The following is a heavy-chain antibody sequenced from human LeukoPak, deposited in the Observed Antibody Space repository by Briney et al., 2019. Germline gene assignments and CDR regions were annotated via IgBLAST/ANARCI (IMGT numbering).Heavy chain of an antibody. D-gene: IGHD6-13*01. Sequence: SETLSLTCAVYGGSFSGYYWSWIRQPPGKGLEWIGSIYHAGYTYYNPSLKSRVTLSLDTSNNQVSLRLSSVTAADTAVYYCAMNLAAAGYNWFDPWGQGTLVTVSS. V-gene: IGHV4-34*01. CDR3: AMNLAAAGYNWFDP. CDR1: GGSFSGYY. CDR2: IYHAGYT. J-gene: IGHJ5*02.